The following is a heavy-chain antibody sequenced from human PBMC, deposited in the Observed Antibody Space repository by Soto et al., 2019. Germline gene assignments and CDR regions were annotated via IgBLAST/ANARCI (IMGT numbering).Heavy chain of an antibody. D-gene: IGHD6-19*01. CDR2: IWYDGGNK. CDR1: GFTFSDYG. CDR3: ARGSGYYYYYMDV. Sequence: GGSLRLSCAASGFTFSDYGMHWVRQAPGKGLEWVTIIWYDGGNKYYADSVKGRFTISRDNSKNTVYLQMNSLRAEDTAVYYCARGSGYYYYYMDVWGKGTTVTVSS. J-gene: IGHJ6*03. V-gene: IGHV3-33*01.